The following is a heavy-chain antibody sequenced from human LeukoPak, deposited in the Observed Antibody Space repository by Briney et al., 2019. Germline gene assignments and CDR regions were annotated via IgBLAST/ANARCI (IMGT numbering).Heavy chain of an antibody. CDR1: GFTFSSCA. D-gene: IGHD6-13*01. Sequence: GGSLRLSCAASGFTFSSCAMTWVRQAPGKGLEWVSGISGSGGGTYYADSVKGRFTISRDNSRNTLYLQMNSLRAEDTAVYYCARAQLAAAATGGFDYWGQGTLVTVSS. V-gene: IGHV3-23*01. J-gene: IGHJ4*02. CDR2: ISGSGGGT. CDR3: ARAQLAAAATGGFDY.